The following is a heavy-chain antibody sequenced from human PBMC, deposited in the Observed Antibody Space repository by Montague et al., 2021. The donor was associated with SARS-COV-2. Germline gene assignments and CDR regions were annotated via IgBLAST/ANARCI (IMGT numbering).Heavy chain of an antibody. CDR3: ARDSHYYDSSGHFDY. CDR1: GGSISSYY. D-gene: IGHD3-22*01. J-gene: IGHJ4*02. Sequence: SETLSLTCTVSGGSISSYYWSWIRQPPGKGLEWIGYIYYSGSTNYNPSPKSRVTISVDTSKNQFSLKLNSVTAADTAVYYCARDSHYYDSSGHFDYWGQGTLVTVSS. CDR2: IYYSGST. V-gene: IGHV4-59*13.